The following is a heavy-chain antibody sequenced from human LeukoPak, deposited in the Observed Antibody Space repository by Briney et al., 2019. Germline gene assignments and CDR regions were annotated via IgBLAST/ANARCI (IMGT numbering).Heavy chain of an antibody. V-gene: IGHV3-23*01. J-gene: IGHJ4*02. Sequence: GGSLRLSCAASGFTFSDYYMSWIRQAPGKGLEWVSGISASGGSTHYADSVKGRFTISRDNSKNTLYLQLNSLRAEDTAGYYCAKDRGYSVYDSTDYWGQGTLVTVSS. D-gene: IGHD5/OR15-5a*01. CDR1: GFTFSDYY. CDR3: AKDRGYSVYDSTDY. CDR2: ISASGGST.